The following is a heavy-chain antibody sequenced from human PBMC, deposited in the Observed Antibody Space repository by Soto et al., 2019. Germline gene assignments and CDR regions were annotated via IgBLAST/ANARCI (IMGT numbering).Heavy chain of an antibody. J-gene: IGHJ4*02. D-gene: IGHD3-10*01. CDR3: ARSQDTMVRRSPEYFDY. CDR2: IYYSGST. CDR1: GGSISSGGYY. Sequence: PSETLSLTCTVSGGSISSGGYYWSWIRQHPGKGLEWIGYIYYSGSTYYNPSLKSRVTISVDTSKNQFSLKLSSVTAADTAVYYCARSQDTMVRRSPEYFDYWGQGTLVTVSS. V-gene: IGHV4-31*03.